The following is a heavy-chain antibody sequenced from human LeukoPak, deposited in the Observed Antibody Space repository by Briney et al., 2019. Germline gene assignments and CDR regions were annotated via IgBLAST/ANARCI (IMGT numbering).Heavy chain of an antibody. CDR1: GFTFSSYS. Sequence: GGSLRLSCAASGFTFSSYSMNWVRQAPGKGLEWVSSISSSSYIYYADSVKGRFTISRDNAKNSLYLQMNSLRAEDTAVYYCARGMYCSGGSCYYFEDYWGQGTLVTVSS. J-gene: IGHJ4*02. D-gene: IGHD2-15*01. CDR3: ARGMYCSGGSCYYFEDY. V-gene: IGHV3-21*01. CDR2: ISSSSYI.